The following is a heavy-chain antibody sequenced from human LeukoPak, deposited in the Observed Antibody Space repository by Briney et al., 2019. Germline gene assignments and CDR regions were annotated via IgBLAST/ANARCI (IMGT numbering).Heavy chain of an antibody. Sequence: PSETLSLTCTVSGDSISSYYWTWIRQPPGRGLGYIGYFYYSGTTNYNPSLKSRVTISVDTSKNQLSLKLRSVTAADTAVYYCASASGGYYQYYMDVWGKGTTVTVAS. CDR2: FYYSGTT. J-gene: IGHJ6*03. CDR1: GDSISSYY. V-gene: IGHV4-59*01. CDR3: ASASGGYYQYYMDV. D-gene: IGHD2-15*01.